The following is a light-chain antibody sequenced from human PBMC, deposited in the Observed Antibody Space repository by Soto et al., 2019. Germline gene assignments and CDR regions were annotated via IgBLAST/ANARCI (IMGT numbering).Light chain of an antibody. CDR1: QNVLYSTNNKDY. V-gene: IGKV4-1*01. Sequence: IVMTQSPGSLAASLGGRATINCKSSQNVLYSTNNKDYLAWYQHKPGHPPKLLISWASTRESGVPDRFSGSVSGTDFTLTISSLQAEDVAVYYCQQYYSTPTFGQGTRVEIK. J-gene: IGKJ1*01. CDR3: QQYYSTPT. CDR2: WAS.